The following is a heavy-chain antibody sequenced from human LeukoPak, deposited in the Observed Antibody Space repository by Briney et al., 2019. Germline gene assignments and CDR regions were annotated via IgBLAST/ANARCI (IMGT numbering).Heavy chain of an antibody. CDR1: RFTFSGYA. CDR3: GKAHDFWSGYNDY. V-gene: IGHV3-23*01. D-gene: IGHD3-3*01. CDR2: ISGSGGST. Sequence: GGSLRLSCAASRFTFSGYAMTWVRQAPGKGLEWVSGISGSGGSTYYADSVKGRFTISRDNSKNTLYLQMNSLRAEDTAVYYCGKAHDFWSGYNDYWGQGTLVTASS. J-gene: IGHJ4*02.